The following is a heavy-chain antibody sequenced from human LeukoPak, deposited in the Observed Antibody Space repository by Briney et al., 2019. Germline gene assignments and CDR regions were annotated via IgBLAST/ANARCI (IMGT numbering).Heavy chain of an antibody. CDR3: ARGEALMGIAAAGNNWFDP. Sequence: PSQTLSLTCTVSGGSISSGGYYWSWIRQHPGKGLEWIGYIYYSGSTYYNPSLKSRVTISVDTSKNQFSLKLSSETAADTAVYYCARGEALMGIAAAGNNWFDPWGQGTLVTVSS. V-gene: IGHV4-31*03. D-gene: IGHD6-13*01. CDR2: IYYSGST. J-gene: IGHJ5*02. CDR1: GGSISSGGYY.